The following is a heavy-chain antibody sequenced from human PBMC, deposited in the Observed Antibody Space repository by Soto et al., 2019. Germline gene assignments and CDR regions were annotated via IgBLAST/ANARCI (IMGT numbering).Heavy chain of an antibody. D-gene: IGHD1-1*01. Sequence: QITLKESGPTLVKPSEPLTLTCSFSGFSLRTSGVGVAWIRQPPGKALEWLALIYWNDDKRFSPSLRSRLSITKDTSKNQVVLTLTDVDPVDTATYYCAHEVPSPRNWFDPWGQGTLVTVSS. CDR2: IYWNDDK. CDR1: GFSLRTSGVG. V-gene: IGHV2-5*01. CDR3: AHEVPSPRNWFDP. J-gene: IGHJ5*02.